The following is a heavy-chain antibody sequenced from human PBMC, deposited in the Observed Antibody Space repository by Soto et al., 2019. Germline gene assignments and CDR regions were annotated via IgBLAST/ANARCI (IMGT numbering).Heavy chain of an antibody. CDR2: IYHIGST. V-gene: IGHV4-4*02. CDR3: AKRYDFWSGRWYGLGV. CDR1: GASINSANW. J-gene: IGHJ6*02. Sequence: PSETLSLTCSVSGASINSANWWVWVRQPPGKGLEWIGEIYHIGSTTYNPSLKSRATISVEKSKNQFSLIVTSVTAADTAVYYCAKRYDFWSGRWYGLGVWGQGTTVTVS. D-gene: IGHD3-3*01.